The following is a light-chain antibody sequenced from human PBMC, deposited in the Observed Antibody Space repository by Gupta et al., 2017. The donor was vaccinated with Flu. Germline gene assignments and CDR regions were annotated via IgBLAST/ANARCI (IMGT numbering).Light chain of an antibody. J-gene: IGKJ2*01. V-gene: IGKV1-39*01. CDR3: QQTHSAPPT. CDR2: GAS. CDR1: QNINTY. Sequence: DIQMTQSPPSLSASVGDRVTITCRASQNINTYLNWYQQRPGKSPKLLIYGASSLESGVPSRFSGSGSGRNFILTIRSPQAEDFATYYCQQTHSAPPTFGQGTKLDIK.